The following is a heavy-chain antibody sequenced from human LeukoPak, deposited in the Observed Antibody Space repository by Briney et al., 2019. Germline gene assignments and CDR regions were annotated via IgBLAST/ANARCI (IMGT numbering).Heavy chain of an antibody. CDR3: ARDKKTGLDPFDI. Sequence: ASVKVSCKASGYTFTSYGISWVRQAPGQGLEWMGWISAYNGNTNYAEKFQGRVTVTTDTSTSTAYMELRSLRSDDTAVYYCARDKKTGLDPFDIWGQGTMVTVSS. CDR1: GYTFTSYG. V-gene: IGHV1-18*01. D-gene: IGHD3/OR15-3a*01. J-gene: IGHJ3*02. CDR2: ISAYNGNT.